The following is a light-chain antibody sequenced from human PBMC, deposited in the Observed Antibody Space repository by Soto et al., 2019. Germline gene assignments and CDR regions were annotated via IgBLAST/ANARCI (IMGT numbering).Light chain of an antibody. Sequence: DIQMTQSPSTLSASVGDRVTISCRASRSLTRWVAWYHQKSGKAPKLLIYETSSLYTEVPSRFSGSGSGTDFTLTISSLQPDDIGTYYCQQYSTFWTFGQGTKVDNK. CDR3: QQYSTFWT. J-gene: IGKJ1*01. V-gene: IGKV1-5*03. CDR2: ETS. CDR1: RSLTRW.